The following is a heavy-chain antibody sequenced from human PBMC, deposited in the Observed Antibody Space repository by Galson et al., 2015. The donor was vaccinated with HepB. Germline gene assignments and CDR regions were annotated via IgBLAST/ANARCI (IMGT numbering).Heavy chain of an antibody. CDR1: GFTFSDYY. CDR3: AREGLEYYYDSSGYYPY. J-gene: IGHJ4*02. D-gene: IGHD3-22*01. V-gene: IGHV3-11*06. Sequence: SLRLSCAASGFTFSDYYMSWIRQAPGKGLEWVSYISSSSSYTNYADSVKGRFTISRDNAKNSLYLQMNSLRAEDTAVYYCAREGLEYYYDSSGYYPYWGQGTLVTVSS. CDR2: ISSSSSYT.